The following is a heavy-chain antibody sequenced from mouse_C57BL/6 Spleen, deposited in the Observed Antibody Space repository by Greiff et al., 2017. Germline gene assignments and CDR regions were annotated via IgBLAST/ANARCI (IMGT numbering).Heavy chain of an antibody. V-gene: IGHV1-82*01. D-gene: IGHD2-3*01. J-gene: IGHJ2*01. CDR3: ARGDGYLPFDY. CDR1: GYAFSSSW. Sequence: QVQLQQSGPELVKPGASVKISCKASGYAFSSSWMNWVKQRPGTGLEWIGRIYPGDGDTNYNGKFKGKATLTADKSSSTAYMQLSSLTSEDSAVYFCARGDGYLPFDYWGQGTTLTVAS. CDR2: IYPGDGDT.